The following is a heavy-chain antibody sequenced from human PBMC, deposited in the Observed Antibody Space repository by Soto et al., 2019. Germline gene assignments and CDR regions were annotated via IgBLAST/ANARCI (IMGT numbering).Heavy chain of an antibody. Sequence: GGSLRLSCATSGFTFNTYPMTWVRQAPGKGLEWVSSISSTAGRTSSYADSVKGRFAISRDFSDNTVYLQMNNLRVDDTAVYFCAKGVLSSHYGMEVWCQGTMLTVFS. J-gene: IGHJ6*02. CDR3: AKGVLSSHYGMEV. D-gene: IGHD6-6*01. CDR2: ISSTAGRTS. V-gene: IGHV3-23*01. CDR1: GFTFNTYP.